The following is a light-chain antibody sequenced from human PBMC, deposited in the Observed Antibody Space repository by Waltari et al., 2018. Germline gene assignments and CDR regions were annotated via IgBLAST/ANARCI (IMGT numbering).Light chain of an antibody. V-gene: IGLV1-44*01. CDR2: NGD. CDR3: AACDDRLKGWV. Sequence: QSVLTQPPSASGTPGQRVTVSCSGNNSNVGGSSLNWYQQLPGTAPKLLIYNGDQRPSGVPDRFSGAKSATSASLAISDLQSEDEADYYCAACDDRLKGWVFGGGTKVTVL. CDR1: NSNVGGSS. J-gene: IGLJ3*02.